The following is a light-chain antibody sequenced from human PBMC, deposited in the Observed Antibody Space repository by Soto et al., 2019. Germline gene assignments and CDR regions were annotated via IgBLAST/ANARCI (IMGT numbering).Light chain of an antibody. Sequence: EIVMTQSPATLSVSPGERVTLSCRASQSVSSRLAWHQQKPGQSPRLLIYGASTRATGIPARLSGSGSGTEFTLTISSMQSEDFGVYYCHQYNNLWTFGQGTKVDIK. CDR3: HQYNNLWT. CDR1: QSVSSR. CDR2: GAS. J-gene: IGKJ1*01. V-gene: IGKV3-15*01.